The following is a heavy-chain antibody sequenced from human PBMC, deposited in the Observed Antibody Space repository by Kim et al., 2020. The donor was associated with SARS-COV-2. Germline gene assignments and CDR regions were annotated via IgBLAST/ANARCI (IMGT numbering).Heavy chain of an antibody. V-gene: IGHV3-33*01. CDR3: ARDLTFYGSSWDSFGP. CDR1: GFTVSSYC. Sequence: GGSLRLSCAASGFTVSSYCMHWVRQAPGKGLEWVAVIWDDGSNNYYADTVKGPFTIYRDNSKNTLYLQMNSLRAEDTAVYYGARDLTFYGSSWDSFGPWGAETLVTVSS. CDR2: IWDDGSNN. J-gene: IGHJ5*02. D-gene: IGHD6-13*01.